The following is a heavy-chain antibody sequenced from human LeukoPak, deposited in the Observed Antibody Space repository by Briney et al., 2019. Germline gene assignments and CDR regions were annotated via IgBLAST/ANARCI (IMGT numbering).Heavy chain of an antibody. CDR1: GGSISSYY. D-gene: IGHD3-22*01. CDR2: IYYSGST. CDR3: ARYYVTSGPYEDYFDY. J-gene: IGHJ4*02. V-gene: IGHV4-59*01. Sequence: SETLSLTXTVSGGSISSYYWSWIWQPPGKGLEWIGYIYYSGSTNYNPSLKSRVTISVDTSKNQFSLKLSSVTAADTAVYYCARYYVTSGPYEDYFDYWGQGTLVTVSS.